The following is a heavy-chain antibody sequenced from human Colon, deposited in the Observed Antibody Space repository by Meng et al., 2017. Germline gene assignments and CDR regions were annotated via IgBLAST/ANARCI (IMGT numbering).Heavy chain of an antibody. CDR3: ARDNWGSLDY. CDR2: GST. J-gene: IGHJ4*02. Sequence: QLQRSCPGLVSPSETLSLTCTVSGASVSETNYSWSWIRQPPGKGLEWIGYGSTNHNPSLKSRVTISVDTSKNQFSLTLNSVTAADTAVYYCARDNWGSLDYWGQGTLVTVSS. V-gene: IGHV4-61*01. D-gene: IGHD7-27*01. CDR1: GASVSETNYS.